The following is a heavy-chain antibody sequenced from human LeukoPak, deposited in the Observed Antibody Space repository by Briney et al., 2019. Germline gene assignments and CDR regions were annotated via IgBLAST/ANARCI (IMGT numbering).Heavy chain of an antibody. J-gene: IGHJ4*02. Sequence: GESLKISCKGSGYSFSTYWIAWVRQMPGKGLKWMGIIYPADFNTRYSPSFQGQVTISADKSISTAYLQWSSLKASDTAMYYCARQIGDGAGSYYKTPFDYWGQGTLVTVSS. CDR3: ARQIGDGAGSYYKTPFDY. D-gene: IGHD3-10*01. CDR2: IYPADFNT. V-gene: IGHV5-51*01. CDR1: GYSFSTYW.